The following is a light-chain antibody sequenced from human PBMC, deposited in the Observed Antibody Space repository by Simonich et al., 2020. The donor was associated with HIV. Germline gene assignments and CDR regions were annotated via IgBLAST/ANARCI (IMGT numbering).Light chain of an antibody. Sequence: VSPGERATLSCRASQSVNTNVAWYQQKPGQAPRLLIYAASTRATGIPARFSASGSGTEFTLTISSIQSEDFAVYYCQQYYSTPMYTFGQGTKLEIK. J-gene: IGKJ2*01. CDR3: QQYYSTPMYT. CDR2: AAS. CDR1: QSVNTN. V-gene: IGKV3-15*01.